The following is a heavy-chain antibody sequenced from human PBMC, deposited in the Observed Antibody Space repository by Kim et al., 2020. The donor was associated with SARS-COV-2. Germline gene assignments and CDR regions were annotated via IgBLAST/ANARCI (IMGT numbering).Heavy chain of an antibody. CDR3: ARIPNTVKGGY. Sequence: ASVKVFCKASGYTFTSYAMHWVRQAPGQRLEWMGWINAGNGNTKYSQKFQGRVTITRDTSASTAYMELSSLRSEDTAVYYCARIPNTVKGGYWGQGTLVTVSS. D-gene: IGHD4-17*01. V-gene: IGHV1-3*01. J-gene: IGHJ4*02. CDR1: GYTFTSYA. CDR2: INAGNGNT.